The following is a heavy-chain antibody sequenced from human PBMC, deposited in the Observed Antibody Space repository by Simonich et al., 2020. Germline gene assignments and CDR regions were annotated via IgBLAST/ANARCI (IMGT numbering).Heavy chain of an antibody. CDR3: ARCGLVNYDILTGYHNWFDP. CDR2: INHSGST. Sequence: QVQLQQWGAGLLKPSETLSLTCAVYGGSFSGYYWSWIRQPPGKGREWIGEINHSGSTNHTPTPKNGVTISEDTAKNQFSRKLSSVAAADTAVYYCARCGLVNYDILTGYHNWFDPWGQGTLVTVSS. J-gene: IGHJ5*02. CDR1: GGSFSGYY. D-gene: IGHD3-9*01. V-gene: IGHV4-34*01.